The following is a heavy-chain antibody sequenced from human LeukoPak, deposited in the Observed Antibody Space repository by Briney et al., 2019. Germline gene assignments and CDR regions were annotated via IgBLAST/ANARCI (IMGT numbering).Heavy chain of an antibody. V-gene: IGHV1-3*01. CDR2: INAGNGNT. CDR3: ARDYGSGSYSNY. D-gene: IGHD3-10*01. J-gene: IGHJ4*02. Sequence: ASVKVSCKASGYTFTSYAMHWVRQAPGQRLEWMGWINAGNGNTKYSQKFQGRVTITRDTSASTAYMELSSLRSEDTAVYYCARDYGSGSYSNYWGQGTLVTVSS. CDR1: GYTFTSYA.